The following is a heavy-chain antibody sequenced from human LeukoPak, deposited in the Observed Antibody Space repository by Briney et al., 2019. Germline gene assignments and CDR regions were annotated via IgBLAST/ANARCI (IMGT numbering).Heavy chain of an antibody. CDR3: AIIPRAAAGPSARSPFHY. V-gene: IGHV3-7*01. CDR2: IKQDRSDK. Sequence: PGGSLRLSCEVSGFTFSSYWMNWVRQAPRKGLECVANIKQDRSDKYYVDSVKGRFTISRDNAKNSLYLQMNSLRAEDTAVYYCAIIPRAAAGPSARSPFHYWGQGTLVTVSS. J-gene: IGHJ4*02. D-gene: IGHD6-13*01. CDR1: GFTFSSYW.